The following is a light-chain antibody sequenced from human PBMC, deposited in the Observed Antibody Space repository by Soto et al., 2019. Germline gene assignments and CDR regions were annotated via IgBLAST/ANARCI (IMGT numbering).Light chain of an antibody. V-gene: IGKV3-11*01. J-gene: IGKJ4*01. CDR3: QQRSNWPPLT. CDR1: QSVSSY. CDR2: DAS. Sequence: EIVLTQSPATLSLSPGERATLSCRASQSVSSYLAWYQQRPGQAPRLLIYDASNRATGIPARFSGSGSGTDLTLTISSLDPEDFAVYYCQQRSNWPPLTFGGGTKVEI.